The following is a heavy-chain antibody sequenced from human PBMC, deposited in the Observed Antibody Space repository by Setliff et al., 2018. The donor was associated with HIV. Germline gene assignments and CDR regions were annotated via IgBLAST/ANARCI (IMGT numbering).Heavy chain of an antibody. CDR3: ARGRVMVYANRRYYYYMDV. CDR1: GFTFINYD. Sequence: ASVKVSCKASGFTFINYDINWVRQAPGQGLEWMGWMNPNSSNPGYAQKFQGRVAMTRNTSINTAYMELSSLRSEDTAVYYCARGRVMVYANRRYYYYMDVWGKGTTVTVSS. CDR2: MNPNSSNP. J-gene: IGHJ6*03. V-gene: IGHV1-8*02. D-gene: IGHD2-8*01.